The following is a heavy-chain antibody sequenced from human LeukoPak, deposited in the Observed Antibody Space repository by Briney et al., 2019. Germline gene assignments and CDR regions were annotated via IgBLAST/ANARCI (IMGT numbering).Heavy chain of an antibody. V-gene: IGHV4-34*01. J-gene: IGHJ4*02. D-gene: IGHD6-19*01. CDR1: GGSFSGYY. CDR3: SRGVRYSSGVDY. CDR2: NNHHRST. Sequence: SETLSLTSAVYGGSFSGYYWSWIRQPPGKGRELKWENNHHRSTHYNPSLNSRVTISVDTSKAQFSLKLSSVTAADTAVYYGSRGVRYSSGVDYWGQGTLVSVSS.